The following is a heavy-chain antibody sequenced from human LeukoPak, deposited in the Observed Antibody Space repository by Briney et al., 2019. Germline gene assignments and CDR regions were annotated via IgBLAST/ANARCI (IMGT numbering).Heavy chain of an antibody. CDR1: GFTFSSYG. V-gene: IGHV3-23*01. Sequence: GGSLRLSCAASGFTFSSYGMSWVRQAPGKGLEWVSAISGSGGSTYYADSVKGRFTISRDNSKNTLYLQMNSLRAEDTAVYYCARDSLDSGYYSDYWGQGTLVTVSS. CDR2: ISGSGGST. CDR3: ARDSLDSGYYSDY. J-gene: IGHJ4*02. D-gene: IGHD3-22*01.